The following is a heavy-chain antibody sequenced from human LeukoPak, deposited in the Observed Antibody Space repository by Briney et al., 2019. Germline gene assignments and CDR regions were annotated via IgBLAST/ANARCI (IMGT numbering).Heavy chain of an antibody. CDR3: AVWTGIAASPDYYGMDV. Sequence: GASVKVSCKASGYTFTSYGISWVRQAPGQGLEWMGWINPNSGGTNYAQKFQGWVTMTRDTSISTAYMELSRLRSDDTAVYYCAVWTGIAASPDYYGMDVWGQGTTVTVSS. D-gene: IGHD6-6*01. CDR2: INPNSGGT. J-gene: IGHJ6*02. CDR1: GYTFTSYG. V-gene: IGHV1-2*04.